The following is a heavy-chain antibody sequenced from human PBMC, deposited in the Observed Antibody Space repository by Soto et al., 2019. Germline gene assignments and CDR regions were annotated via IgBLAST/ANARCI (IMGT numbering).Heavy chain of an antibody. CDR1: GFTFSIYA. Sequence: GGSLRLSCAASGFTFSIYAMSWVRQAPGKGLEWVSATSASDDKTYYADAVKGRFTISKDNSKNTLYLQMNSLRAEDTAVYYCAKDLAGSFDSWGQGNLVTVSS. D-gene: IGHD6-19*01. CDR3: AKDLAGSFDS. CDR2: TSASDDKT. J-gene: IGHJ4*02. V-gene: IGHV3-23*01.